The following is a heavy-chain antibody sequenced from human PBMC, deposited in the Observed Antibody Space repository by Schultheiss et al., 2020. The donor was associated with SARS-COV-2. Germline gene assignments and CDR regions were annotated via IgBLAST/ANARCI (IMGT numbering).Heavy chain of an antibody. Sequence: SETLSLTCAVYGGSFSGYYWSWIRQPAGKGLEWIGYIYYSGSTYYNPSLKSRVTISVDTSKNQFSLKLSSVTAADTAVYYCARCPLWFGSLYYYGMDVWGQGTTVTVSS. CDR3: ARCPLWFGSLYYYGMDV. D-gene: IGHD3-10*01. CDR2: IYYSGST. J-gene: IGHJ6*02. V-gene: IGHV4-59*06. CDR1: GGSFSGYY.